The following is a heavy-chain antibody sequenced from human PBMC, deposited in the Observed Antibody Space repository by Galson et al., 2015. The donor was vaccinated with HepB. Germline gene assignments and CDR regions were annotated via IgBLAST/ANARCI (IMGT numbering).Heavy chain of an antibody. J-gene: IGHJ4*02. CDR1: GFSFFNYD. CDR3: ARDTVELRLFDYFPGGFDH. V-gene: IGHV3-48*03. Sequence: SLRLSCAASGFSFFNYDMHWVRQAPGKGLEWISSISHSGTVINYADSVRGRFTISRDNANNLLYLQMNSLRPEDTAIYYCARDTVELRLFDYFPGGFDHWGQGTLVAVSS. D-gene: IGHD3-9*01. CDR2: ISHSGTVI.